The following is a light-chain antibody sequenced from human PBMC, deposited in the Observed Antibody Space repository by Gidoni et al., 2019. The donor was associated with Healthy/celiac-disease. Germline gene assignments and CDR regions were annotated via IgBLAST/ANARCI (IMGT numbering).Light chain of an antibody. CDR2: DVT. CDR1: SSDVGGYNY. Sequence: QSALTQPASVSGSPGQSITISCTGTSSDVGGYNYVSWYQQHPGKAPKLMIYDVTNRPSGVSNRVSGSKSGNTASLTISGLQADYYCSSYTSSSPVVFGGGTKLTVL. J-gene: IGLJ2*01. CDR3: SSYTSSSPVV. V-gene: IGLV2-14*01.